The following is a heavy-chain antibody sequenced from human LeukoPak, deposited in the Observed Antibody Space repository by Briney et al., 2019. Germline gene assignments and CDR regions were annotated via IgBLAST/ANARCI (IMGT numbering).Heavy chain of an antibody. CDR1: GFTFSGYI. CDR2: ISTTSSYI. D-gene: IGHD3-10*01. J-gene: IGHJ5*02. CDR3: ARGSLLWFGELPFDP. V-gene: IGHV3-21*01. Sequence: GGSLRLSCAASGFTFSGYIMSWVRQAPGKGLEWVSSISTTSSYIYYADSVKGRFTISRDNAKNSLWLQMDSLRAEDTAVYYCARGSLLWFGELPFDPWGQGTLVTVSS.